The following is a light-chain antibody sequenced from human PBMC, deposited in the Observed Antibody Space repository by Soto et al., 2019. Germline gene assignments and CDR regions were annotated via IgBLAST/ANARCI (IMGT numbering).Light chain of an antibody. J-gene: IGLJ2*01. V-gene: IGLV1-40*01. CDR3: QSYDNSLSAHVV. CDR2: GNS. CDR1: SPNIGAGYD. Sequence: QSVLTQPPSVSGAPGQRVTISCTGSSPNIGAGYDVHWYQQFPGTAPKLLIYGNSNRPSGVPDRFSGSKSGTSASLAITGLQAEDEADYYCQSYDNSLSAHVVFGGGTKLTVL.